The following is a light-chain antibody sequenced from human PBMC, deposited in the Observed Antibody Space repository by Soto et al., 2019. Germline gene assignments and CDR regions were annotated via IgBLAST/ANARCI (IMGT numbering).Light chain of an antibody. V-gene: IGLV1-40*01. CDR3: QSYDSSLSAVV. CDR2: GNS. Sequence: QSVLTQPPSVSGSPGQRVTISGTGSSANTGAGYDVNWYQKLPGTAPKLSTYGNSNRPAGVPDRFSGSKSGTSASLAITGLQAEDEADYYCQSYDSSLSAVVFGGGTKLTVL. CDR1: SANTGAGYD. J-gene: IGLJ2*01.